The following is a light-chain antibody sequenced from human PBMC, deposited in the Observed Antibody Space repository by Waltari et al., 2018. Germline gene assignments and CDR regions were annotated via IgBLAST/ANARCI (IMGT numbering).Light chain of an antibody. CDR1: QSVYSN. Sequence: TMMTQSPATLSVSPGERVTLSCRASQSVYSNLAWYQQKPGQAPRLLIYGASTRATGIPVRFSGSGSGTEFTLTINSLQSEDFAIYFCQQYHDWPPVTFGGGTKVEIK. V-gene: IGKV3-15*01. CDR2: GAS. CDR3: QQYHDWPPVT. J-gene: IGKJ4*01.